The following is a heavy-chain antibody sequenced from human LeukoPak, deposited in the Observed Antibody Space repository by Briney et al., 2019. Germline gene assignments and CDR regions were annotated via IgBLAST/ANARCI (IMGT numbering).Heavy chain of an antibody. J-gene: IGHJ4*02. CDR3: ASGTNYVWALYDY. CDR1: GGSFSGYY. V-gene: IGHV4-34*01. Sequence: SETLSLTCAVYGGSFSGYYWSWIRQPPGKGLEWIGEINHSGSTNYNPSLKSRVTISVDTSKNQFSLKLSSVTAADTAVYYCASGTNYVWALYDYWGQGTLVTVSS. CDR2: INHSGST. D-gene: IGHD3-16*01.